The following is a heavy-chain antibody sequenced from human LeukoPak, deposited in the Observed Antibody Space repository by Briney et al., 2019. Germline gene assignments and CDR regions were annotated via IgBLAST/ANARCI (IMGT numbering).Heavy chain of an antibody. CDR1: GYTFTGYY. J-gene: IGHJ4*02. Sequence: ASVKVSCKASGYTFTGYYMHWVRQAPGQGLEWMGWINPNSGGTNYAQKFQGRVTMTRDTSISTAYMELSRLRSDDTAVYYCARVLSDSSGHALPSDYWGQGTLVTVSS. CDR3: ARVLSDSSGHALPSDY. CDR2: INPNSGGT. V-gene: IGHV1-2*02. D-gene: IGHD3-22*01.